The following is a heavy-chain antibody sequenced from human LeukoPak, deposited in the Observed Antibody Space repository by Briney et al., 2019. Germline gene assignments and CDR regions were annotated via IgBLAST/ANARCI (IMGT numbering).Heavy chain of an antibody. CDR2: INHSGST. J-gene: IGHJ6*02. CDR3: ARVGNDFWSGYFYRWPYGMDV. V-gene: IGHV4-34*01. Sequence: SETLSLTCAVYGGSFSGYYWSWIRQPPGKGLEWIGEINHSGSTNYNPSLKSRVTISVDTSKNQFSLKLSSVTAADTAVYYCARVGNDFWSGYFYRWPYGMDVWGQGNTVTVSS. CDR1: GGSFSGYY. D-gene: IGHD3-3*01.